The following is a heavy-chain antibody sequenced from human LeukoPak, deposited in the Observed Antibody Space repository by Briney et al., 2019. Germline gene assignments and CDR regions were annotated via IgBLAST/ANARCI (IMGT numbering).Heavy chain of an antibody. CDR3: AKASRLRFLEWLYDY. D-gene: IGHD3-3*01. CDR1: GFTFSSYA. Sequence: PGGSLRLSCAASGFTFSSYAMSWVRQAPGKGLEWVSAISGSGGSTYYADSVKGRFTISRDNSKNTLYLQMNSLRAEDTAVYYCAKASRLRFLEWLYDYWGQGTLVIVSS. V-gene: IGHV3-23*01. CDR2: ISGSGGST. J-gene: IGHJ4*02.